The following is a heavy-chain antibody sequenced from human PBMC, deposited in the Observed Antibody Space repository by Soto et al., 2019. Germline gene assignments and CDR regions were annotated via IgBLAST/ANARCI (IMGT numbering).Heavy chain of an antibody. CDR2: IHYSGST. D-gene: IGHD3-3*01. CDR1: GGSISSRSYY. J-gene: IGHJ4*02. CDR3: AREVRITIFGVVIMYFDY. Sequence: SETLSLTCTVSGGSISSRSYYWGWIRQPPNKGLEWMGNIHYSGSTDYKPSLKNRVTISVDTSKNQFYLNLSTVTAADTAVYYFAREVRITIFGVVIMYFDYWGQGTLVTVSS. V-gene: IGHV4-39*02.